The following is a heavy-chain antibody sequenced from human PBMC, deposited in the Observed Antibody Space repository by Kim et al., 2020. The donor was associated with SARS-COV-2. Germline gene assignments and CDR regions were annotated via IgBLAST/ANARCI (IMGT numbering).Heavy chain of an antibody. CDR1: GFTFNNYN. CDR3: ARVNPGNLFGSGSDDT. V-gene: IGHV3-21*01. D-gene: IGHD3-10*01. Sequence: GGSLRLSCAASGFTFNNYNMNWVRQAPGKGLEWVSSISSSSTYINYADSVKGRFTISRDNAKNSLYLQMDSLRAEDTAVYYCARVNPGNLFGSGSDDTWGQGTLVTVSS. CDR2: ISSSSTYI. J-gene: IGHJ5*02.